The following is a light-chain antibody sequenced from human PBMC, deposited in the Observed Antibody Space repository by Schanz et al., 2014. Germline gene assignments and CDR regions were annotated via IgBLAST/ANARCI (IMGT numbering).Light chain of an antibody. Sequence: QSALTQPPSVSGSPGQSITISCAGSSSDVGFNNYVAWFHQIPGKAPKLLIYGVFNRPSGVSSRFSASRSGNTASLTISGLQAEDEADYYCQSSHNPLTDYVFGTGTKLTVL. CDR1: SSDVGFNNY. V-gene: IGLV2-14*01. CDR2: GVF. J-gene: IGLJ1*01. CDR3: QSSHNPLTDYV.